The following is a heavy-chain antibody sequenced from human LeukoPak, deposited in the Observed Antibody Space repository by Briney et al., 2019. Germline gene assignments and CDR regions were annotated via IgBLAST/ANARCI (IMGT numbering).Heavy chain of an antibody. J-gene: IGHJ3*02. Sequence: GGSLRLSCAASGFTFSSYAMSWVRQAPGKGLECISGFSGSGGSTYYADSVKGRFTISRDNAKNTLYLQMNSLRAEDTAVYYCAGESYYDSSGYSDAFDIWGQGTMVTVSS. D-gene: IGHD3-22*01. CDR3: AGESYYDSSGYSDAFDI. CDR1: GFTFSSYA. CDR2: FSGSGGST. V-gene: IGHV3-23*01.